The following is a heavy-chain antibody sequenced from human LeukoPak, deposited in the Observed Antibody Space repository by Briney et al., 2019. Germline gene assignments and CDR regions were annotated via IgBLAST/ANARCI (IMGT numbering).Heavy chain of an antibody. CDR3: ARGRDGYNTWYFDL. CDR2: IIPILGIA. Sequence: ASVKVSCKASGGTFSSYAISWVRQAPGQGLEWMGRIIPILGIANYAQKFQGRVTITADKSTSTAYMELSSLRSEDTAVYYCARGRDGYNTWYFDLWGRGTLVTVSS. J-gene: IGHJ2*01. V-gene: IGHV1-69*04. D-gene: IGHD5-24*01. CDR1: GGTFSSYA.